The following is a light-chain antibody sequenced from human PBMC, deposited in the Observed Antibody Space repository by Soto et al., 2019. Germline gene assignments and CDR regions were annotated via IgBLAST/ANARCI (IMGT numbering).Light chain of an antibody. CDR1: QRVGSSS. V-gene: IGKV3-20*01. Sequence: EIVLTQSPDTLSLSPGERATLSCRASQRVGSSSLTWYQQKPGQAPRLLLYDASSWATDIPDRFSGSGSGTDFTLTISRLEPEDFAVYYCQHYGGSPARYTFGQGTKLEIK. CDR2: DAS. CDR3: QHYGGSPARYT. J-gene: IGKJ2*01.